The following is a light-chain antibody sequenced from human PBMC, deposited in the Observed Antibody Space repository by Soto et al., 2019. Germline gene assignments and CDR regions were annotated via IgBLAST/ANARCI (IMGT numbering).Light chain of an antibody. J-gene: IGKJ1*01. CDR1: QTVSSY. Sequence: EVVLTQSPGTLSLSPGEIATLSCRTSQTVSSYLAWYQQKPGQAPRLLIYDASTRATGIPARFSGSGSGTDFTLTITRLEPADFAVYYCQYYGSSSTFGQGTKVDIK. CDR3: QYYGSSST. V-gene: IGKV3-20*01. CDR2: DAS.